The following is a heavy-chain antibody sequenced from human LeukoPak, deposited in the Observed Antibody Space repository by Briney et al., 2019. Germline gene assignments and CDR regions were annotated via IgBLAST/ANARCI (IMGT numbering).Heavy chain of an antibody. CDR3: ARDRDYGDYSIYYYYGMDV. D-gene: IGHD4-17*01. V-gene: IGHV1-3*01. Sequence: ASVKVSCKASGYTFTSYDINWVRQATGQRLEWMGWINAGNGNTKYSQKFQGRVTITRDTSASTAYMELSSLRSEDTAVYYCARDRDYGDYSIYYYYGMDVWAKGPRSPSP. J-gene: IGHJ6*02. CDR1: GYTFTSYD. CDR2: INAGNGNT.